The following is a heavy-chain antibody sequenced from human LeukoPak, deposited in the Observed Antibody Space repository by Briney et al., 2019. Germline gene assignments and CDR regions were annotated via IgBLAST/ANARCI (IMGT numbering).Heavy chain of an antibody. V-gene: IGHV3-21*01. D-gene: IGHD3-22*01. CDR1: GFTFSSYS. CDR2: ISSSSSCI. Sequence: GGSLRLSCAASGFTFSSYSMNWVRQAPGKGLEWVSSISSSSSCIYYADSVKGRFTISRDNAKNSLYLQMNSLRAEDTAVYYCARDLFSSGYNYFDYWGQGTLVTVSS. CDR3: ARDLFSSGYNYFDY. J-gene: IGHJ4*02.